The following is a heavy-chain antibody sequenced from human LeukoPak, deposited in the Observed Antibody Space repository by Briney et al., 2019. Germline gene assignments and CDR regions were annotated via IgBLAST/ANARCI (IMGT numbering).Heavy chain of an antibody. CDR3: ADGLGV. Sequence: ASVKVSCKATVYTFTTYYMHYLRQAIRQALEWLGMINPSGCNTSYAHRLQGRVTMTRETSTKTVHMELSSLKSEDAAVYYCADGLGVWGQGTTVTVSS. V-gene: IGHV1-46*03. CDR2: INPSGCNT. J-gene: IGHJ6*02. CDR1: VYTFTTYY.